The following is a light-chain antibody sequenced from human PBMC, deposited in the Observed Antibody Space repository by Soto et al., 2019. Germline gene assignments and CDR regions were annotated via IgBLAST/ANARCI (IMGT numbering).Light chain of an antibody. CDR3: QQRSNDMYT. CDR1: QSVSSH. V-gene: IGKV3-11*01. CDR2: DAS. J-gene: IGKJ2*01. Sequence: EIVLTQSPATLSLSPGERVTLSCRASQSVSSHLAWYQQQPGQAPRRLIYDASNRATGSPARFSGSGSGTDFTLTISSLEPEDFAVYYCQQRSNDMYTFGQGTKLEIK.